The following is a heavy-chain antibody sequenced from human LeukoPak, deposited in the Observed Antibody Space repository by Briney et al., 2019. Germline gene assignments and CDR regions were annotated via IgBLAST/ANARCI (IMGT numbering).Heavy chain of an antibody. V-gene: IGHV3-30-3*01. J-gene: IGHJ5*02. CDR2: VSYDGSNK. D-gene: IGHD1-26*01. CDR3: AKEALIVGATLAWFDP. Sequence: GRSLRLSCAASGFTFSSYAMHWVRQAPGKGLEWVAVVSYDGSNKYYADSVKGRFTISRDNSKNTLYLQMNSLRAEDTAVYYCAKEALIVGATLAWFDPWGQGTLVTVSS. CDR1: GFTFSSYA.